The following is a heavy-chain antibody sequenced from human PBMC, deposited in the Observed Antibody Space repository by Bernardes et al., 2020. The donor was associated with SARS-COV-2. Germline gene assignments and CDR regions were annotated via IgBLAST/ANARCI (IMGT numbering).Heavy chain of an antibody. CDR1: GGSISSSSYY. D-gene: IGHD3-3*01. Sequence: SETLSLTCTVSGGSISSSSYYWGWIRQPPGKGLEWIGSIYYSGSTYYNPSLKSRVTISVDTSKNQFSLKLSSVTAADTAVYYCARGGDFWSGYYIGYWGQGTLVTVSS. J-gene: IGHJ4*02. CDR2: IYYSGST. CDR3: ARGGDFWSGYYIGY. V-gene: IGHV4-39*07.